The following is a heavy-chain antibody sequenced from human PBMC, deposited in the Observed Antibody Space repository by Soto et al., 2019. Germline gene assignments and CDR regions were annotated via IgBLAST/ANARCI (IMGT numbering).Heavy chain of an antibody. D-gene: IGHD3-10*01. CDR2: IFSGGGT. CDR3: ARGVVLMDRGVESPPMAV. J-gene: IGHJ6*02. Sequence: EVQLVESGGGLSQPGGSLRLACAASGFTVSSNYMTWVRQAPGKGLEWVSIIFSGGGTYHADSVKGRFTISRDNSKNTVYLEMNSLRADHTAVYYCARGVVLMDRGVESPPMAVWGQGTTVTVSS. CDR1: GFTVSSNY. V-gene: IGHV3-53*01.